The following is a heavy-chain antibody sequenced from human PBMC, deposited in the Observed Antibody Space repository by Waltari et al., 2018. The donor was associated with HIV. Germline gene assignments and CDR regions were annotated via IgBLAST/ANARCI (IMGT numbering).Heavy chain of an antibody. CDR2: MRYDGTNK. Sequence: QVQLVESGGGVVQPGGSVRLSCAASGFTFTGYDIHWVRQAPGKGLEWVAFMRYDGTNKYYADSVKGRFTISRDNSKNSLYLQMNSLRAEDTALYYCAKEGATLTTSAYFYYYGMDVWGQGTTVTVSS. D-gene: IGHD4-4*01. CDR1: GFTFTGYD. J-gene: IGHJ6*02. V-gene: IGHV3-30*02. CDR3: AKEGATLTTSAYFYYYGMDV.